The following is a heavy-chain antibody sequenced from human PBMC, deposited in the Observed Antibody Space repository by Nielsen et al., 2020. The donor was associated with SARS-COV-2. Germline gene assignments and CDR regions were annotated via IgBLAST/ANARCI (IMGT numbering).Heavy chain of an antibody. Sequence: GESLKISCAGSGFTSTTFAMNWARQAPGKGLEWVSGIRGTDNDTYYADSVKGRFTISRDNSKNTLYLQMDSLRVDDTAVYYCAKGTGNWGQGIQVTVS. J-gene: IGHJ4*02. CDR2: IRGTDNDT. CDR1: GFTSTTFA. V-gene: IGHV3-23*01. D-gene: IGHD3-10*01. CDR3: AKGTGN.